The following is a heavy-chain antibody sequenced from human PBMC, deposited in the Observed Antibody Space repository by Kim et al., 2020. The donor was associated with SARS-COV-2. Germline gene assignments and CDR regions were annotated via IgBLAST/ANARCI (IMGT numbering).Heavy chain of an antibody. D-gene: IGHD3-10*01. J-gene: IGHJ6*02. CDR2: A. CDR3: ARVDMVRYEDV. V-gene: IGHV1-69*04. Sequence: ANYAQKFQGRVTITADKSTSTAYMELSSLRSEDTAVYYCARVDMVRYEDVWGQGTTVTVSS.